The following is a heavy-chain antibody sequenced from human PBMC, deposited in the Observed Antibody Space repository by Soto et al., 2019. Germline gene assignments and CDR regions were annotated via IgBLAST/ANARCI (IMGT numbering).Heavy chain of an antibody. CDR1: GFTFSRHA. CDR2: VSKDGSVK. Sequence: GGSLRLSCEGSGFTFSRHALHWVRQAPGKGLEWVAVVSKDGSVKYWIESVKGRFTISRDNSQDTLYLQMDSLRPDDTAVYYCARQAKIGDRSQFYFDSWGQGTLVTVSS. CDR3: ARQAKIGDRSQFYFDS. V-gene: IGHV3-30-3*01. J-gene: IGHJ4*02. D-gene: IGHD3-16*01.